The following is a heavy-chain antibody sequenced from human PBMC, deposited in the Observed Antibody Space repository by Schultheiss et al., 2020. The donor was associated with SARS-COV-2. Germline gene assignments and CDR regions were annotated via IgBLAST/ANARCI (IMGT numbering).Heavy chain of an antibody. V-gene: IGHV4-39*07. CDR2: IYYSGST. CDR1: GGSISSSSYY. CDR3: ARAPPTDI. Sequence: GSLRLSCTVSGGSISSSSYYWGWIRQPPGKGLEWIGSIYYSGSTNYNPSLKSRVTISVDTSKNQFSLKLSSVTAEDTAVYYCARAPPTDIWGQGTMVTVSS. J-gene: IGHJ3*02.